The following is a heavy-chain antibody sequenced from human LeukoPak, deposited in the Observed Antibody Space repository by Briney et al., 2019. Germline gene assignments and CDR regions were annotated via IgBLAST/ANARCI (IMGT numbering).Heavy chain of an antibody. CDR2: MNPNSGNT. V-gene: IGHV1-8*01. Sequence: SVKVSCKASGYTFTSYDINWVRQATGQGLEWMGWMNPNSGNTGLAQKFQGRVTLTRDTSLSTAYMELSNLRSDDTAVYYCARDEVVAAPNYFGMVVWGQGTTVSVSS. J-gene: IGHJ6*02. CDR3: ARDEVVAAPNYFGMVV. CDR1: GYTFTSYD. D-gene: IGHD2-15*01.